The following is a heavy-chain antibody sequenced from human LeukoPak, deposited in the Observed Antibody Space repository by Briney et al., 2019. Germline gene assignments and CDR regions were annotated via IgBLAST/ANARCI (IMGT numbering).Heavy chain of an antibody. J-gene: IGHJ2*01. CDR3: ARDQVSMIVVRTTNWYFDL. D-gene: IGHD3-22*01. Sequence: GRPLRPSCAAAGFTFSNYWTSSARQPARSWMEWLANINQEGSEIYYVYSVKGRYTISRDNSKNSLCLQINSLRADDTAVYYCARDQVSMIVVRTTNWYFDLWGRGTLVTVSS. CDR2: INQEGSEI. V-gene: IGHV3-7*01. CDR1: GFTFSNYW.